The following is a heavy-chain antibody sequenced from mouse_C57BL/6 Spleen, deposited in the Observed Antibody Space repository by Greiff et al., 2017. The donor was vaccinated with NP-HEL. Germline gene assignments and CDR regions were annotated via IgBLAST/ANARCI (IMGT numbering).Heavy chain of an antibody. CDR3: TRDGQDYSNLDWFAD. Sequence: EVKLVESGEGLVKPGGSLKLSCAASGFTFSSYAMSWVRQTPEKRLEWVAYISSGGDYIYYADPVKGRFTISRDNARNTLYLQMSSLKSEDSAMYYCTRDGQDYSNLDWFADWGQGTLVTVSA. D-gene: IGHD2-5*01. CDR1: GFTFSSYA. CDR2: ISSGGDYI. J-gene: IGHJ3*01. V-gene: IGHV5-9-1*02.